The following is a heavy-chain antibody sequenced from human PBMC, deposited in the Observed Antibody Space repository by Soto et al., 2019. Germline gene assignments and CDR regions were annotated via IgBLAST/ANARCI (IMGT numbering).Heavy chain of an antibody. J-gene: IGHJ6*02. CDR1: GFTFSSYG. CDR3: ARVGAAADGMDV. CDR2: IWYDGSNK. Sequence: QVQLVESGGGVVQPGRSLRLSCAASGFTFSSYGMHWVRQAPGKGLEWVAVIWYDGSNKYYADSVKGRFTISRDNSKNTLYLQMNSVKADETAVYYCARVGAAADGMDVWGQGTMVTVSS. V-gene: IGHV3-33*01. D-gene: IGHD2-15*01.